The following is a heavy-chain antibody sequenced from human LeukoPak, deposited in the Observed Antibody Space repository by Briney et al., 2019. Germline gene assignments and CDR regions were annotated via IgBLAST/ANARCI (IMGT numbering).Heavy chain of an antibody. CDR2: IHSSGSI. CDR1: GASISSGSYH. Sequence: TSQTPSLTCTVSGASISSGSYHWGWIRQPPEKGLEWIGSIHSSGSIYYNPSLKSRVTISADTSKNQFSLRVRSVTAADTAVYYCARHEDILTGYYNWFDPWGQGTLVTVSS. CDR3: ARHEDILTGYYNWFDP. D-gene: IGHD3-9*01. V-gene: IGHV4-39*01. J-gene: IGHJ5*02.